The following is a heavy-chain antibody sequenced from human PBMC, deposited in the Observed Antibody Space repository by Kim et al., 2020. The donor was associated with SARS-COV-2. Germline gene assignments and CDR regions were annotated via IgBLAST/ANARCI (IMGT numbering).Heavy chain of an antibody. V-gene: IGHV4-59*08. CDR3: ARQDSSGYYDFDY. D-gene: IGHD3-22*01. CDR1: GGSISSYY. J-gene: IGHJ4*02. CDR2: IYYSGST. Sequence: SETLSLTCTVSGGSISSYYWSWIRQPPGKGLEWIGYIYYSGSTNYNPSLKSRVTISVDTSKNQFSLKLSSVTAADTAVYYCARQDSSGYYDFDYWGQGTLVTVSS.